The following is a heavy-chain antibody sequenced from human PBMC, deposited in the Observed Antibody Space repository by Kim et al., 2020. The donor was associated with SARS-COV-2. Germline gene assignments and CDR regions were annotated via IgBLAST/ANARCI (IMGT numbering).Heavy chain of an antibody. J-gene: IGHJ4*02. Sequence: GGSLRLSCAASGFTFSSYGMHWVRQAPGKGLEWVTVISYDGSNKYYADSVKGRFTISRDNSKNTLYLQMNSLRVEDTAVYYCAKDHLRLWFGELIADYWGQGTLVTVSS. CDR2: ISYDGSNK. V-gene: IGHV3-30*18. CDR3: AKDHLRLWFGELIADY. CDR1: GFTFSSYG. D-gene: IGHD3-10*01.